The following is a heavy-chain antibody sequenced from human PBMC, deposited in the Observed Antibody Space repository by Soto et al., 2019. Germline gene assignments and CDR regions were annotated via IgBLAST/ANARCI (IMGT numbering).Heavy chain of an antibody. Sequence: LRLSCTGSGFAFSSHPMSWVRQAPERGLEWVSGISDGGDLTYNADSVRGRFTISRDNSKNTLFLQMNSLRAEDTAVYYCAALSPTMIVVDDYWGQGTLVTVSS. J-gene: IGHJ4*02. CDR1: GFAFSSHP. V-gene: IGHV3-23*01. CDR3: AALSPTMIVVDDY. D-gene: IGHD3-22*01. CDR2: ISDGGDLT.